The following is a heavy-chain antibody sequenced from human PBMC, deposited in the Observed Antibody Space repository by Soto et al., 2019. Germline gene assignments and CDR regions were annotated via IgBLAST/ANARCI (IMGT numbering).Heavy chain of an antibody. Sequence: EVQLVESGGGLVQPGGSLRLSCPASGFTFSSYWMHWVRQAPGKGLVWVSRINSGGSSTTYADSVKGRFTISRDNPNNTLYLQMNSLRAEETAVYYCVRTSLVVAAATREDYWGQGTLVTVSS. CDR2: INSGGSST. CDR3: VRTSLVVAAATREDY. J-gene: IGHJ4*02. V-gene: IGHV3-74*01. CDR1: GFTFSSYW. D-gene: IGHD2-15*01.